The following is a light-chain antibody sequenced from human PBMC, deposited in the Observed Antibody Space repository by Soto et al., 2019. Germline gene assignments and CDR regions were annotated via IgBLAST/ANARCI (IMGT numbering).Light chain of an antibody. Sequence: DIQMTQSPSSLSASVGDRVTITCRASQSIDKYVNWYQQKPGKGPNLLIYAASNLRTGVPSRFSGSGSGTDFTLTISSLLPEDFANYICQQSYSTPSLTFGGWGKVDLK. CDR3: QQSYSTPSLT. CDR1: QSIDKY. J-gene: IGKJ4*01. V-gene: IGKV1-39*01. CDR2: AAS.